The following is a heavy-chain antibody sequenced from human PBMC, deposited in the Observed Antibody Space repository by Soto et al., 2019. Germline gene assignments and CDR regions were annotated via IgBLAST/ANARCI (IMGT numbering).Heavy chain of an antibody. J-gene: IGHJ6*03. CDR2: IYPGDSDT. Sequence: RVSKKTGKGLEWMGIIYPGDSDTRYSPSFQGQVTISADKSISTAYLQMNSLRAEDTAVYYCARFSIFGVAPYYMDFWGKGTTVPVSS. D-gene: IGHD3-3*01. CDR3: ARFSIFGVAPYYMDF. V-gene: IGHV5-51*01.